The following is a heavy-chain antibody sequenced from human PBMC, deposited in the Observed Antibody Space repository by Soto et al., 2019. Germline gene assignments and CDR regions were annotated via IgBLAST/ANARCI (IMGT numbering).Heavy chain of an antibody. CDR1: GGSISSYY. CDR2: IYYSGST. CDR3: ARGGYYDFWSGYYKGGHYYYGMDV. D-gene: IGHD3-3*01. V-gene: IGHV4-59*01. J-gene: IGHJ6*02. Sequence: SGTLSLTCTVSGGSISSYYWSWIRQPPGKGLEWIGYIYYSGSTNYNPSLKSRVTISVDTSKNQFSLKLSSVTAADTAVYYCARGGYYDFWSGYYKGGHYYYGMDVWGQGTTVTVSS.